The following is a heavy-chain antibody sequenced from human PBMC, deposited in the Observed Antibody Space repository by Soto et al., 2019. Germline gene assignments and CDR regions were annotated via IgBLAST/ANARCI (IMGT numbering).Heavy chain of an antibody. CDR3: ARDQGVVVTADNWFDP. D-gene: IGHD2-21*02. CDR2: IFSSGST. V-gene: IGHV4-4*07. J-gene: IGHJ5*02. CDR1: GGSITDYS. Sequence: SETLSLTCTVSGGSITDYSWVWIRQPAGKGLEWIGRIFSSGSTNYNPSLKGRITMSLDTSKNQFSLKLNSATATDTAVYVCARDQGVVVTADNWFDPWGQGILVTSPQ.